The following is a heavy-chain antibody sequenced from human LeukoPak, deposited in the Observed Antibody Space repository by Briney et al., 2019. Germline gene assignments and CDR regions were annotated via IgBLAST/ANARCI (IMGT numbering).Heavy chain of an antibody. D-gene: IGHD6-19*01. CDR3: ARARYTSGWYISFDY. J-gene: IGHJ4*02. CDR2: ISSSTSYI. V-gene: IGHV3-21*01. Sequence: PGGSLRLSCAASGFTFSSYALSWVRQAPGKGLEWVSSISSSTSYINYVDSVKGRFTVSRDNAKDSLYLQMNSLRADDTAVYFCARARYTSGWYISFDYWGLGTLVTVSS. CDR1: GFTFSSYA.